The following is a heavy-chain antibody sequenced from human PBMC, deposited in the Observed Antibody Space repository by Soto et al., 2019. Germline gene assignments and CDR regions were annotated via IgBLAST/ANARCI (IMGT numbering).Heavy chain of an antibody. D-gene: IGHD1-26*01. J-gene: IGHJ5*02. CDR3: ARSSGGNFGIIIEGTNWFAP. Sequence: QLVQSGGEVKQPGASVKVSCKAPRDTFTSYYINWVRQAPGQGLEWMGVINPHGGSTAYAQRVKGRVTLHRDTSASTGYMAVSSLTSEDTAMYYCARSSGGNFGIIIEGTNWFAPWGQGTLVTVSS. V-gene: IGHV1-46*01. CDR1: RDTFTSYY. CDR2: INPHGGST.